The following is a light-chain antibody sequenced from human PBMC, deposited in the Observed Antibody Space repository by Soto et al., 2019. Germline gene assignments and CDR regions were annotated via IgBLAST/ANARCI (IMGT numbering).Light chain of an antibody. J-gene: IGKJ1*01. V-gene: IGKV3-20*01. CDR1: QSVTSSY. CDR2: GAS. Sequence: EIVLTQSPGTLSLSPGERLTLSCRASQSVTSSYLAWYQHKPGQAPRLLIYGASTKATGTPDRFSGSGSGTDFTLTISRLEPEDFAVYYCQQYGTSPWTFGQGTKVDI. CDR3: QQYGTSPWT.